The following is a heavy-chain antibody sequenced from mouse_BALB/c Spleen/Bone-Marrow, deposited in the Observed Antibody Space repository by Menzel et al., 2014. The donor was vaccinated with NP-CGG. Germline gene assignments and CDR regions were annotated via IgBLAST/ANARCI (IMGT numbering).Heavy chain of an antibody. V-gene: IGHV2-2*02. J-gene: IGHJ2*01. Sequence: QVQLQQSGPGLVQPSQSLSITYTVSGFSLXSYGVHWVRQSPGKGLEWLGVIWSGGSTDYNEAFISRLSIRKDNSKSQVFFKMYSLQANDTAIYYCARKEFDYWGQGTTLTVSS. CDR1: GFSLXSYG. CDR2: IWSGGST. CDR3: ARKEFDY.